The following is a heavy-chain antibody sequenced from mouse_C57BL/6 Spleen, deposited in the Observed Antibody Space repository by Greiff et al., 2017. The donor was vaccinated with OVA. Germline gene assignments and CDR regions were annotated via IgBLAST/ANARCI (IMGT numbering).Heavy chain of an antibody. D-gene: IGHD2-3*01. CDR2: IDPSDRYT. CDR1: GYTFTSYW. Sequence: QVQLQPSWAELVKPGASVKLSCKASGYTFTSYWMQWVKQRPGQGLEWIGEIDPSDRYTNYNQKFKGKATLTVDTSSSTAYMQLSSLTSEDSAVYYGARRGDGYYGYCDVWGTGTTVTVSS. CDR3: ARRGDGYYGYCDV. J-gene: IGHJ1*03. V-gene: IGHV1-50*01.